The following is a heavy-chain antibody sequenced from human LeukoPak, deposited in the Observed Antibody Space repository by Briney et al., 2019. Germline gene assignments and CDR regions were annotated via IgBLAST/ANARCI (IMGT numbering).Heavy chain of an antibody. V-gene: IGHV4-59*01. D-gene: IGHD6-19*01. CDR2: IHYSGST. J-gene: IGHJ4*02. CDR3: ARLIIAVAGTFLGYFDY. CDR1: GGSISSYY. Sequence: SETLSLTCTVSGGSISSYYWSWIRQPPGKGLEWIGYIHYSGSTNFNPSLRSRVTISVDTSKNQFSLKLSSVTAADTAVYYCARLIIAVAGTFLGYFDYWGQGTLVTVSS.